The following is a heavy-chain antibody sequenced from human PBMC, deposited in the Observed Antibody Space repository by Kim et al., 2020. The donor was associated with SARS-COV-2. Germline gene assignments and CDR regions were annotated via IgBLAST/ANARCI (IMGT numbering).Heavy chain of an antibody. V-gene: IGHV4-31*03. CDR2: IYYSGST. CDR3: ARGGGLRLGYYYYMDV. CDR1: GGSISSGGYY. Sequence: TLSLTCTVSGGSISSGGYYWSWIRQHPGKGLEWIGYIYYSGSTYYNPSLKSRVTISVDTSKNQFSLKLSSVTAADTAVYYCARGGGLRLGYYYYMDVWGKGTTVTVSS. J-gene: IGHJ6*03. D-gene: IGHD4-17*01.